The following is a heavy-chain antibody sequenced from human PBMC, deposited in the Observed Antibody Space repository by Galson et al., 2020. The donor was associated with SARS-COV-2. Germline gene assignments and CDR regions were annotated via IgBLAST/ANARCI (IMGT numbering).Heavy chain of an antibody. CDR1: GFTFSTYG. D-gene: IGHD3-16*01. CDR2: IPYDGSIK. CDR3: AKEGDQLGGSTFDL. J-gene: IGHJ3*01. V-gene: IGHV3-30*02. Sequence: GGSLRLSCEASGFTFSTYGMHWVRQAPGKGLEWVAFIPYDGSIKYYTESVKGRFSISRDNSRNTLHLQMSSLRADDAAVYYCAKEGDQLGGSTFDLWGQGTIVTVSS.